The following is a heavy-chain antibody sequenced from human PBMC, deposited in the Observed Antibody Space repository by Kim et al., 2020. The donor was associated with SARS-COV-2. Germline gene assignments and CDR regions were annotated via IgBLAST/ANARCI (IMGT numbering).Heavy chain of an antibody. Sequence: GGSLRLSCAASGFTFSDNYMTWIRQAPGKGLEWVSLISGSGTSTFYADSVKGRFTILRDNSKNSVYLHMDSLTAEDTAVYYCARVGRHGSSWFSPFASSGQ. V-gene: IGHV3-11*01. CDR2: ISGSGTST. J-gene: IGHJ4*01. CDR1: GFTFSDNY. CDR3: ARVGRHGSSWFSPFAS. D-gene: IGHD6-13*01.